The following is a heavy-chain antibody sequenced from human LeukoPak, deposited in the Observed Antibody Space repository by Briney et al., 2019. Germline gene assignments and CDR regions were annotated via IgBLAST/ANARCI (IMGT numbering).Heavy chain of an antibody. CDR1: GGSISSYY. Sequence: SETLSLTCTVSGGSISSYYWSWIRQPAGKGLEWIGRIYTSGSTNYNPSLKSRVTMSVDTSKNQFSLKLSSVTAADTAVYYCARDRGTRGSGSYYTDWGQGTLVTVSS. V-gene: IGHV4-4*07. CDR3: ARDRGTRGSGSYYTD. D-gene: IGHD3-10*01. J-gene: IGHJ4*02. CDR2: IYTSGST.